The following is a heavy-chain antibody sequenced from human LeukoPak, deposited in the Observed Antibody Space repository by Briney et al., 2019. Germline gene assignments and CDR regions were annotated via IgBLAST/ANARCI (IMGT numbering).Heavy chain of an antibody. Sequence: GGSLRLSCAASGFTFSSYSMNWVRQAPGKGLEWVSSISSSSSYIYYADSVKGRFTISRDNSKNTLYLQMNSLRAEDTAVYYCARDGDIVVVPAATVFDYWGQGTLVTVSS. D-gene: IGHD2-2*01. V-gene: IGHV3-21*01. CDR1: GFTFSSYS. CDR2: ISSSSSYI. J-gene: IGHJ4*02. CDR3: ARDGDIVVVPAATVFDY.